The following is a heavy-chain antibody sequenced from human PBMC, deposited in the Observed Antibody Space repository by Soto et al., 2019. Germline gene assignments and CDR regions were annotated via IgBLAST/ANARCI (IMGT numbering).Heavy chain of an antibody. CDR3: AKGMTIFGVVIPMRDAFDI. V-gene: IGHV3-23*01. CDR1: GFTFSSYA. D-gene: IGHD3-3*01. J-gene: IGHJ3*02. Sequence: VGSLRLSCAASGFTFSSYAMSWVRQAPGKGLEWVSAISGSGGSTYYADSVKGRFTISRDNSKNTLYLQMNSLRAEDTAVYYCAKGMTIFGVVIPMRDAFDIWGQGTMVTVSS. CDR2: ISGSGGST.